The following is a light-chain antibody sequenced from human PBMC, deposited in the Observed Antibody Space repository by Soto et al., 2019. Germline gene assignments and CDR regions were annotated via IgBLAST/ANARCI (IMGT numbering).Light chain of an antibody. V-gene: IGKV2-30*02. CDR2: KVS. Sequence: DVVMTQSPLSLPVTLGQPASISCRSSQSLVHSDGNTYLNWFQQRPGQSQRRLIYKVSTRHSGVPARFTGSGSATHFTLRTTTGEPKDVGVNSCMKVNPWPFTFAQGPKL. J-gene: IGKJ2*01. CDR3: MKVNPWPFT. CDR1: QSLVHSDGNTY.